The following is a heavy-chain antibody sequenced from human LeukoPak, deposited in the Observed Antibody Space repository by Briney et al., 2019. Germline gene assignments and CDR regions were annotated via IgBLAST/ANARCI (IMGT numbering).Heavy chain of an antibody. D-gene: IGHD2-2*01. CDR2: IKPDGSEK. CDR1: GFIFSNYW. CDR3: ASQPAVVDLDY. J-gene: IGHJ4*02. Sequence: PGGSLRLSCAASGFIFSNYWMTWVRQAPGKGLEWVANIKPDGSEKSYVDSVKGRFTISRDNAKNSLCLQMNSLRVEDTAVYYCASQPAVVDLDYWGQGTLVTVSS. V-gene: IGHV3-7*01.